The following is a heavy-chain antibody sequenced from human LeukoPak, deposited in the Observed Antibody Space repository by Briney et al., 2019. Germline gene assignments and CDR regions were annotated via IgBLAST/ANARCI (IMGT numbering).Heavy chain of an antibody. CDR1: GGSISSYY. V-gene: IGHV4-59*01. CDR3: ARARNYYDSSDYYYEGDAFDI. Sequence: PSETLSLTCTVSGGSISSYYWSWIRQPPGKGLEWIGFIYYSGSTNYNPSLKSRVTISVDTSKNQFSLKLSSVTAADTAVYYCARARNYYDSSDYYYEGDAFDIWGQGTMVTVSS. D-gene: IGHD3-22*01. CDR2: IYYSGST. J-gene: IGHJ3*02.